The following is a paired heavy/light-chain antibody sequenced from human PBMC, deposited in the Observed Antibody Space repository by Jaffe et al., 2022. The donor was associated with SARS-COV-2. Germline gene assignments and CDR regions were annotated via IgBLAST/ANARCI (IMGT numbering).Light chain of an antibody. CDR3: NSWDSSGNHLV. J-gene: IGLJ3*02. CDR2: PKN. CDR1: SLRKYY. V-gene: IGLV3-19*01. Sequence: SSELTQDPVVSVALGQTVRITCQGDSLRKYYASWYQQKPRQAPLLVINPKNNRPSGIPDRFSGSSSGNTASLTITGAQAEDEADYYCNSWDSSGNHLVFGGGTKLTVL.
Heavy chain of an antibody. V-gene: IGHV4-59*01. CDR1: GDSISSYY. Sequence: QVQLQESGPGLVKPSETLSLTCTVSGDSISSYYWSWIRQSPGKGLEWIAYIYYSGSTNYNPSLKSRVTMSVDTSKNQLSLKLSSVTAVDTAVYYCARTGYYSDSSAYYFFDLWGQGTLVTVSS. J-gene: IGHJ4*02. D-gene: IGHD3-22*01. CDR3: ARTGYYSDSSAYYFFDL. CDR2: IYYSGST.